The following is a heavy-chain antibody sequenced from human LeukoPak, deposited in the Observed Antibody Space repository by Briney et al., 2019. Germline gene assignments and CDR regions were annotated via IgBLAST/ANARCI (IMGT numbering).Heavy chain of an antibody. CDR1: GYTFTSYG. Sequence: ASVKVSCKASGYTFTSYGISWVRQAPGQGLEWMGWISAYNGNTNYAQKLQARVTMTTDTSTSTAYMELRSLRSDDTAVYYCARDRFITKGYCSSTSCHVPGYWGQGTLVTVSS. J-gene: IGHJ4*02. V-gene: IGHV1-18*01. CDR3: ARDRFITKGYCSSTSCHVPGY. D-gene: IGHD2-2*01. CDR2: ISAYNGNT.